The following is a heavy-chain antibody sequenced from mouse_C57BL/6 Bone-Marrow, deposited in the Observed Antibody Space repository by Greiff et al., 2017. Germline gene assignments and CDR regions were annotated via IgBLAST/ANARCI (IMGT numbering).Heavy chain of an antibody. Sequence: VQLQQSGPELVKPGASVKISCKASGYSFTDYNMNWVKQSNGKSLEWIGVINPNYGTTSYNQKFKGKATLTVDQSSSTAYMQLNSLSSEDSAVYYCAKWAYYSHDYDAMDYWGQGTSVTASS. V-gene: IGHV1-39*01. CDR2: INPNYGTT. CDR3: AKWAYYSHDYDAMDY. CDR1: GYSFTDYN. D-gene: IGHD2-12*01. J-gene: IGHJ4*01.